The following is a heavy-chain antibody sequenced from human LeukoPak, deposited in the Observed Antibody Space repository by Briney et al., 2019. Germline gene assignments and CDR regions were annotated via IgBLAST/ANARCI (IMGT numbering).Heavy chain of an antibody. CDR1: WFTHYCLI. Sequence: PGGSVTLLSSACWFTHYCLITRVPRPAREGGGGMGSIIFYCGNPHYPDCVKSRFTISRDNSKNTVYLPMNTLSADDTAVYYCARIKSEYYNSASAHYYYYMDVWGKGTTVTVSS. CDR3: ARIKSEYYNSASAHYYYYMDV. J-gene: IGHJ6*03. V-gene: IGHV3-53*01. CDR2: IFYCGNP. D-gene: IGHD6-6*01.